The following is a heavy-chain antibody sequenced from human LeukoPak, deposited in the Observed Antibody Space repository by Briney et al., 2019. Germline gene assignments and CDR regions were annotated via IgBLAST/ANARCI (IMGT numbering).Heavy chain of an antibody. D-gene: IGHD4-17*01. CDR2: IYYSGST. Sequence: SETLSLTCTVSGGSISSYYWSWIRQPPGKGLEWIGYIYYSGSTNYSPSLKSRVTISVDTSKNQFSLKLSSVTAADTAVYYCARGGSYGDYVDAFDIWGQGTMVTVSS. V-gene: IGHV4-59*01. J-gene: IGHJ3*02. CDR1: GGSISSYY. CDR3: ARGGSYGDYVDAFDI.